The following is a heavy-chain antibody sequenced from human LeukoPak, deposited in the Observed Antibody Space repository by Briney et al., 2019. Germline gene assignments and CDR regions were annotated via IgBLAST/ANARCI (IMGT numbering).Heavy chain of an antibody. D-gene: IGHD3-10*01. V-gene: IGHV4-34*01. CDR3: ARIPPGSGSYYADY. J-gene: IGHJ4*02. CDR2: INHSGST. Sequence: SETLSLTCAVYGGSFSGYYWSWIRQPPGKGLEWIGEINHSGSTNYNPSLKSRVTTSVDTSKNQFSLKLSSVTAADTAVYYCARIPPGSGSYYADYWGQGTLVTVSS. CDR1: GGSFSGYY.